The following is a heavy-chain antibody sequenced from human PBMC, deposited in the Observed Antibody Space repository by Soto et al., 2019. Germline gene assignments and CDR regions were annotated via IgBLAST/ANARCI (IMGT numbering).Heavy chain of an antibody. D-gene: IGHD3-9*01. Sequence: GGSLRLSCAASGFTFSSYAMHWVRQAPGKGLEWVAVISYDGSNKYYADSVKGRFTISRDNSKNTLYLQMNSLRAEDTAVYYCARDPLYDILTGPLCDYWGQGTLVTVSS. CDR1: GFTFSSYA. CDR2: ISYDGSNK. V-gene: IGHV3-30-3*01. CDR3: ARDPLYDILTGPLCDY. J-gene: IGHJ4*02.